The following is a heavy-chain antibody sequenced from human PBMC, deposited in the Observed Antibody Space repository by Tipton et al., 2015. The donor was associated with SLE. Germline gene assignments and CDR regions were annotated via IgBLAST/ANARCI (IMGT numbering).Heavy chain of an antibody. J-gene: IGHJ3*01. CDR1: GFTVSSNY. V-gene: IGHV3-53*01. CDR3: TTWIAASGYHGV. CDR2: IYSGGST. Sequence: SLRLSCAASGFTVSSNYMSWVRQAPGKGLEWVSVIYSGGSTYYADSVKGRFTISRDNSKNTLYLQMNSLRAEDTAVYYCTTWIAASGYHGVWGRGTMVTVSS. D-gene: IGHD6-13*01.